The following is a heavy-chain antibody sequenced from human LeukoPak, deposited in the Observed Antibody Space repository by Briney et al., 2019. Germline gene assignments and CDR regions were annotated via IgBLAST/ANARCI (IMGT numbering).Heavy chain of an antibody. CDR3: ARGPYSYDSSGAFDI. CDR1: GGSFSGYY. D-gene: IGHD3-22*01. J-gene: IGHJ3*02. CDR2: INHSGST. Sequence: PSETLSLTCAVYGGSFSGYYWSWIRQPPGKGLEWIGEINHSGSTNYNPSLKSRVTISVDTSKNQFSLKLSSVTAADTAVYFCARGPYSYDSSGAFDIRGQGTVVTVSS. V-gene: IGHV4-34*01.